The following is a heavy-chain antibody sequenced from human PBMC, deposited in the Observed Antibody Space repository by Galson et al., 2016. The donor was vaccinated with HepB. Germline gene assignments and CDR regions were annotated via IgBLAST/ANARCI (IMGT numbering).Heavy chain of an antibody. CDR2: IYHSGST. J-gene: IGHJ4*02. CDR3: ARAQWGAGTIGAVFDY. CDR1: GGSISSDGYY. V-gene: IGHV4-31*03. Sequence: TLSFTCTVSGGSISSDGYYWSWIRQHPGRGLEWIGYIYHSGSTYYNPSLKSRVTISVDTSKSQFFLKLSSVTAADTAVYYCARAQWGAGTIGAVFDYWGQGTLVTVSS. D-gene: IGHD3-16*01.